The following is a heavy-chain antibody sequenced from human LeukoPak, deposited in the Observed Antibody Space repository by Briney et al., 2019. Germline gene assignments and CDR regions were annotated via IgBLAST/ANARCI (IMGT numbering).Heavy chain of an antibody. CDR1: GGTFTSYY. J-gene: IGHJ6*02. CDR3: ARWLSDGGYSGYDFQYGMDV. D-gene: IGHD5-12*01. CDR2: INPSGGST. V-gene: IGHV1-46*01. Sequence: GASVKVSCKASGGTFTSYYMHWVRQAPGQGLEWMGIINPSGGSTSYAQKFQGRVTMTRDTSTSTVYMELSSLRSEDTAVYYCARWLSDGGYSGYDFQYGMDVWGQGTTVTVSS.